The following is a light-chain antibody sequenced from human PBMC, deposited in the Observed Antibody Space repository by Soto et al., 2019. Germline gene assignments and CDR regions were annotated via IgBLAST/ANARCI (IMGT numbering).Light chain of an antibody. V-gene: IGKV3-11*01. J-gene: IGKJ5*01. CDR2: DAS. Sequence: EIVWTQFPATLSVSPGERATLSCRASQSVSSYLAWYQQKPGQAPRLLIYDASNRATGIPARFSGSGSGTDFTLTISCEEPEHFPVYCCPHRTNGAPISFGAGTRLEIK. CDR3: PHRTNGAPIS. CDR1: QSVSSY.